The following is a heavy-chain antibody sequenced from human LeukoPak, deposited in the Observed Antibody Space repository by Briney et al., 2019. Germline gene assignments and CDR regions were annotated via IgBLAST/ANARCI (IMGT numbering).Heavy chain of an antibody. D-gene: IGHD2-15*01. Sequence: SETLSLTCTVSGGSISSYYWSWIRQPPGKGLEWIAYTYHTGSTNYNPSLRSRATISLDTSKRQFSLKLSSVTAADTAVYYCARTYCSGGTCYDLFDYWGQGTLVTVSS. V-gene: IGHV4-59*01. CDR1: GGSISSYY. CDR3: ARTYCSGGTCYDLFDY. J-gene: IGHJ4*02. CDR2: TYHTGST.